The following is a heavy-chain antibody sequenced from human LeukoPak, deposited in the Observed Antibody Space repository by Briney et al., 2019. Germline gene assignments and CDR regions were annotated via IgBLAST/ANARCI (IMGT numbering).Heavy chain of an antibody. CDR1: GGSISSSSYY. CDR2: IYYSGST. V-gene: IGHV4-39*07. Sequence: SETLSLTCTVSGGSISSSSYYWGWIRQPPGKGLEWIGSIYYSGSTYYNPSLKSRVTISVDTSKNQFSLKLSSVTAADTAVYYCARDRGYSYGYDYWGQGTLVTVSS. CDR3: ARDRGYSYGYDY. D-gene: IGHD5-18*01. J-gene: IGHJ4*02.